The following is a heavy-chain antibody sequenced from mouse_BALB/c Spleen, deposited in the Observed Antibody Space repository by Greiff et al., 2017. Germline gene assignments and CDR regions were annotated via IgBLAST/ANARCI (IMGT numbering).Heavy chain of an antibody. CDR3: ASWGGDYYAMDY. CDR2: IHYSGST. D-gene: IGHD4-1*01. CDR1: GYSITSGYS. V-gene: IGHV3-1*02. J-gene: IGHJ4*01. Sequence: DVKLQESGPDLVKPSQSLSLTCTVTGYSITSGYSWHWIRQFPGNKLEWMGYIHYSGSTNYNPSLKSRISITRDTSKNQFFLQLNSVTTEDTATYYCASWGGDYYAMDYWGQGTSVTVSS.